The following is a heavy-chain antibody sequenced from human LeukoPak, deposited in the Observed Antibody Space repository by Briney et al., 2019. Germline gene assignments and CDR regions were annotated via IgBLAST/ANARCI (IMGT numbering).Heavy chain of an antibody. CDR2: IYYSGST. D-gene: IGHD3-16*01. CDR3: ARVHDCVWGSYKGYNWFDP. J-gene: IGHJ5*02. Sequence: SETLSLTCTVSGGSISSSSYYWGWIRQPPGKGLEWIGSIYYSGSTYYNPSLKSRVTISVDTSKNQFSLKLSSVTAADTAVYYCARVHDCVWGSYKGYNWFDPWGQGTLVTVSS. V-gene: IGHV4-39*07. CDR1: GGSISSSSYY.